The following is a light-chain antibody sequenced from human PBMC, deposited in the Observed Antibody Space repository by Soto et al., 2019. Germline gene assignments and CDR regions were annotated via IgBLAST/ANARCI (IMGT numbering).Light chain of an antibody. J-gene: IGLJ1*01. Sequence: QSALTQPASVSGSPGQSITISCTGTSSDVGGFNSVCWYQQHPGNAPKLMIYEVSDRPSGVSNRFSGSKSGNTASLTISGLQAEDEADYYCSSHTRSDTYVFAAGTKLTVL. V-gene: IGLV2-14*01. CDR2: EVS. CDR1: SSDVGGFNS. CDR3: SSHTRSDTYV.